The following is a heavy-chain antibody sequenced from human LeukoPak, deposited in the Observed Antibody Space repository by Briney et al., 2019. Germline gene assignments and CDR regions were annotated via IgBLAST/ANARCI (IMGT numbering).Heavy chain of an antibody. CDR2: IIPIFGTA. J-gene: IGHJ5*02. D-gene: IGHD3-3*01. Sequence: AVKVSCNSSGGTFSSYAISWVRQAPAQGLGWMGRIIPIFGTANYAQKFQGRATITTDESTATAYMELSSLRSEDTAVYYCARYEGPWGQGTLVTVSS. CDR1: GGTFSSYA. CDR3: ARYEGP. V-gene: IGHV1-69*05.